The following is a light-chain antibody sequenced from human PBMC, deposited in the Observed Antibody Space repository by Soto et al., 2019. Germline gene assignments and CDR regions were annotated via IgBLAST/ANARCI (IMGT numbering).Light chain of an antibody. V-gene: IGKV1-5*03. J-gene: IGKJ5*01. CDR3: QQYNSYQYT. CDR2: KAS. Sequence: DIQMTQSPSTLSASVGDRVTITCRASQSISSWLAWYQQKPGKAPKLLIYKASSLEGGIPSRFSGSGSETEFTLTISSLQPEDFATYYCQQYNSYQYTFGQETRLEIK. CDR1: QSISSW.